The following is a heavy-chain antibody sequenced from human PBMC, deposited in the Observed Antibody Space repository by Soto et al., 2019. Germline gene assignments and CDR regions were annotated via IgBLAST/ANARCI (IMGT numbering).Heavy chain of an antibody. CDR2: INPSGGTT. Sequence: QVQLVQSGTEVKKPWASVKVSCKASGYTFTTYYIHWVRQAPGQGLESMGIINPSGGTTSYTHKFQGRVTMTRDTSTDTVYMELSNLRSEDTAVYYCARGYFDYWGQGTLVTVSS. CDR3: ARGYFDY. V-gene: IGHV1-46*01. J-gene: IGHJ4*02. CDR1: GYTFTTYY. D-gene: IGHD3-22*01.